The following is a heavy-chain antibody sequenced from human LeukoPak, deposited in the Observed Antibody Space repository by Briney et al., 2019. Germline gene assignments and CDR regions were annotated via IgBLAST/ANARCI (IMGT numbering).Heavy chain of an antibody. CDR2: IYHSGST. V-gene: IGHV4-4*02. J-gene: IGHJ4*02. CDR1: GGSISSSNW. Sequence: SGTLSLTCAVSGGSISSSNWWSWARQPPGKGLEWIGEIYHSGSTNYNPSLKSRVTISVDTSKNQFSLKLSSVTAADTAVYYCARDLGYDILTGSRPLDYWGQGTLVTVSS. CDR3: ARDLGYDILTGSRPLDY. D-gene: IGHD3-9*01.